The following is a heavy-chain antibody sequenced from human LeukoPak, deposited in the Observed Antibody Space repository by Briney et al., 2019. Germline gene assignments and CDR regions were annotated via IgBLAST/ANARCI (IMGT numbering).Heavy chain of an antibody. CDR1: GGSISGGYY. D-gene: IGHD3-22*01. CDR2: IYHSGST. Sequence: SETLSLTCTVSGGSISGGYYWGWIRQPPGKGLEGIGSIYHSGSTYYNPSLKSRVTISVDTSKNQFSLKLSSVTAADTAVYYCARDPFYDSSGYVDYWGQGTLVTVSS. J-gene: IGHJ4*02. CDR3: ARDPFYDSSGYVDY. V-gene: IGHV4-38-2*02.